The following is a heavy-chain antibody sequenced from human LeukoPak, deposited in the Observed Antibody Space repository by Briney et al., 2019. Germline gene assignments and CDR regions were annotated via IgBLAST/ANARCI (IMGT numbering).Heavy chain of an antibody. V-gene: IGHV3-23*01. J-gene: IGHJ5*02. D-gene: IGHD3-16*02. Sequence: QSGGSLRLSCAASGFTFSSYAMSWVRQAPGKGLEWGSAISGSGGSTYYADSVKGRFTISRDNSKNTLYLQMNSLRAEDTAVYYCAKENIMITFGGVIVSWGQGTLVTVSS. CDR3: AKENIMITFGGVIVS. CDR2: ISGSGGST. CDR1: GFTFSSYA.